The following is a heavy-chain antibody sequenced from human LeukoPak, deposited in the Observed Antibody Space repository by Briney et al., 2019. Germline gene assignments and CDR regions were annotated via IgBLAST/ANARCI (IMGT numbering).Heavy chain of an antibody. J-gene: IGHJ4*02. CDR2: IIPILGIA. D-gene: IGHD3-22*01. CDR3: ARVYDSSGYSSPLDY. Sequence: ASVKVSCKASGGTFSSYAISWVRQAPGQGLEWMGRIIPILGIANYAQKFQGRVTITADKSTSTAYMELSSLRSEDTAVYYCARVYDSSGYSSPLDYWGQGTLVTVSS. V-gene: IGHV1-69*04. CDR1: GGTFSSYA.